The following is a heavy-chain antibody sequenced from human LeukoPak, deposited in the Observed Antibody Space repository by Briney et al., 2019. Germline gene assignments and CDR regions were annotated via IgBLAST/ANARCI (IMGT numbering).Heavy chain of an antibody. CDR2: ISGSGSHI. V-gene: IGHV3-11*01. D-gene: IGHD2-8*01. Sequence: GGSRRLSRAASGFTFRDYYMNCIRQAPGKELEWVSYISGSGSHISYADSVKGRFTISRDNAKNSLFLQMNSLRAEDTALYYCARDLSNGGFDYWGQGTLVTFSS. J-gene: IGHJ4*02. CDR1: GFTFRDYY. CDR3: ARDLSNGGFDY.